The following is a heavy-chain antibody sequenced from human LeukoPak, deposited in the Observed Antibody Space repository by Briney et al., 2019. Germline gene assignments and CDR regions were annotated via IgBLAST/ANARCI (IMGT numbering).Heavy chain of an antibody. Sequence: AASVKVSCKASGYTFTGYYMHWVRQAPGQGLEWMGIINPSGGSTSYAQKFQGRVTMTRDTSTSTVYMELSSLRSEDTAVYYCARDGIAVAGPDYWGQGALVTVSS. J-gene: IGHJ4*02. CDR3: ARDGIAVAGPDY. CDR1: GYTFTGYY. CDR2: INPSGGST. V-gene: IGHV1-46*01. D-gene: IGHD6-19*01.